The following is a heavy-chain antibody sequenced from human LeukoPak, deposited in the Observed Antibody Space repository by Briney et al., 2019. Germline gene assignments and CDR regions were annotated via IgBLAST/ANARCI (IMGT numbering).Heavy chain of an antibody. Sequence: PSETLSLTCTVSGGSISSYYWSWIRQPPGKGLEWIAYISDIGSINYNPSLKSRVTISLDTSKNQFSLKLSSVTAADTAVYYCARHLGYCSSTSCTNFDYWGQGTLVSVSS. CDR2: ISDIGSI. CDR3: ARHLGYCSSTSCTNFDY. D-gene: IGHD2-2*01. CDR1: GGSISSYY. J-gene: IGHJ4*02. V-gene: IGHV4-59*08.